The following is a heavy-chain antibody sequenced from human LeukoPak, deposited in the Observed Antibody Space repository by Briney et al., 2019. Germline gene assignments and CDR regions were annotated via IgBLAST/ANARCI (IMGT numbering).Heavy chain of an antibody. CDR3: AKEGSYPRPTYSSGWYFDY. D-gene: IGHD6-19*01. V-gene: IGHV3-30*18. Sequence: GGSLRLSCAASGFTFSSYGMHWVRQAPGKGLEWVAVISYDGSNKYYADSVKGQFTISRDNSKNTLYLQMNSLRAEDTAVYYCAKEGSYPRPTYSSGWYFDYWGQGTLVTVSS. J-gene: IGHJ4*02. CDR2: ISYDGSNK. CDR1: GFTFSSYG.